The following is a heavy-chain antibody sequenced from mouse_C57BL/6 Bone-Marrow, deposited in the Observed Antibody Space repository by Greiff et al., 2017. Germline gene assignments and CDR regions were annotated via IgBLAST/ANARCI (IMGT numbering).Heavy chain of an antibody. J-gene: IGHJ4*01. D-gene: IGHD1-1*01. Sequence: EVKLVESGGGLVKPGGSLKLSCAASGFTFSSYTMYWVRQTPEKRLEWVATISGGGGNTYYPDSVKGRFTISRDNAKNTLYLPVSSLRSEDTALYYCARHLRMDYWGQGTSVTVSS. V-gene: IGHV5-9*01. CDR2: ISGGGGNT. CDR1: GFTFSSYT. CDR3: ARHLRMDY.